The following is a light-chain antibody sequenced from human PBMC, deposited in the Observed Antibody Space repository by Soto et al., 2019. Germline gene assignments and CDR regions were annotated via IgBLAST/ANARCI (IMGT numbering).Light chain of an antibody. CDR1: SSDVGGYKY. Sequence: QSALTQPASVSGSPGQSITISCTGTSSDVGGYKYVSWYQQHPGKAPKLMIYDVSNRPSGVSDRFSGSKSGNTASLTISGLQSEDEADYYCDSYTSSSSYVFGTGTKLPS. CDR2: DVS. CDR3: DSYTSSSSYV. J-gene: IGLJ1*01. V-gene: IGLV2-14*01.